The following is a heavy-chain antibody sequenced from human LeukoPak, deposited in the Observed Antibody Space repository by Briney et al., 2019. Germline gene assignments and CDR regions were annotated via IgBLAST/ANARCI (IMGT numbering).Heavy chain of an antibody. Sequence: GASVRVSCKASGYTFTDYFMHWVRQAPGQGLQWMGWINPNSGGTNYARKFQGRVTMTRDTSISTAYMELSRLRSDDTAVYSCARGQREIAAAGSFDNWGQGTLVTVSS. CDR2: INPNSGGT. J-gene: IGHJ4*02. D-gene: IGHD6-13*01. V-gene: IGHV1-2*02. CDR3: ARGQREIAAAGSFDN. CDR1: GYTFTDYF.